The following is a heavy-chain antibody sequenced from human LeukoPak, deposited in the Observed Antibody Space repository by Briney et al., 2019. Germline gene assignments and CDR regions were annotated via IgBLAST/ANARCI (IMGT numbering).Heavy chain of an antibody. CDR1: GFTFRNYG. J-gene: IGHJ4*02. Sequence: GGSLRLSCAASGFTFRNYGMHWVRQAPGKGLEWVAFIRYDGSNEVYADHVKGRFAISRDNSKNALYLQMNSLRAEDSAVYYCARDPNRTLRGHFDYWGQGTLVIVSS. D-gene: IGHD1-14*01. CDR3: ARDPNRTLRGHFDY. V-gene: IGHV3-30*02. CDR2: IRYDGSNE.